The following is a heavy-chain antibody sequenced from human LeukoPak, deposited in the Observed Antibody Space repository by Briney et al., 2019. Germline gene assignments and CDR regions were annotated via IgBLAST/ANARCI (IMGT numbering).Heavy chain of an antibody. D-gene: IGHD5-12*01. J-gene: IGHJ4*02. Sequence: SETLSLTCTVSGGSISSGDKYWSWIRQSPGKGLEWIGNVHYSGTTYYNPSLKSRLTISLDTSKNQFSLKVNSVTAADTAVYYCARDWLLGYWGQGTLVTVSS. V-gene: IGHV4-30-4*01. CDR2: VHYSGTT. CDR3: ARDWLLGY. CDR1: GGSISSGDKY.